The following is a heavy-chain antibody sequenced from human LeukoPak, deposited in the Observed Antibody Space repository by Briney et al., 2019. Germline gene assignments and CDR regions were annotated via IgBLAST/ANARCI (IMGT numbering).Heavy chain of an antibody. V-gene: IGHV1-2*02. Sequence: ASVKVSCKASGYTFTGYYMHWVRRAPGQGLEGMGWINPNSGGTNYAQKFQGRVTMTRDTSISTAYMELSRLRSDDTAVYYCARESSSSWYKDYWGQGTLVTVSS. J-gene: IGHJ4*02. CDR3: ARESSSSWYKDY. D-gene: IGHD6-13*01. CDR2: INPNSGGT. CDR1: GYTFTGYY.